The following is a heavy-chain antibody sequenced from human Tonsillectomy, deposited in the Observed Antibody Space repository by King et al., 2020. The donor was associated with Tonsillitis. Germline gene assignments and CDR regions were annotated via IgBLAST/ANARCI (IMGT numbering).Heavy chain of an antibody. J-gene: IGHJ6*02. CDR1: GGSFSDYF. CDR3: ARGLRYFEWSPTGPSYYYYYGSDI. V-gene: IGHV4-34*01. CDR2: INHSGFT. D-gene: IGHD3-9*01. Sequence: VQLQQWGAGLLKPSRTLSLTCAVSGGSFSDYFWTWIRQSPGKGLEWIGDINHSGFTDYNPSLKSRLTMSVDTSKSQFSLKLRSVTAADTAVYYCARGLRYFEWSPTGPSYYYYYGSDILGQGTTVTVSS.